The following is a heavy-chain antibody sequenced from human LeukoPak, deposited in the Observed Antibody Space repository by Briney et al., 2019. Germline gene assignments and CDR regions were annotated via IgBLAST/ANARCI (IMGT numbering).Heavy chain of an antibody. CDR2: INPSGGST. CDR1: GYTFTSYY. CDR3: ARDRPLQITMVRGVYRYFDL. V-gene: IGHV1-46*01. Sequence: ASVKVSCKASGYTFTSYYMHWVRQAPGQGLEWMGRINPSGGSTSYAQKFQGRVTMTTDTSTSTAYMELRSLRSDDTAVYYCARDRPLQITMVRGVYRYFDLWGRGTLVTVSS. D-gene: IGHD3-10*01. J-gene: IGHJ2*01.